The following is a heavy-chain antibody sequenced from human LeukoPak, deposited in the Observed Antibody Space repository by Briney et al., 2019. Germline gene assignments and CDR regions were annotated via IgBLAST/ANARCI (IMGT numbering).Heavy chain of an antibody. D-gene: IGHD3-10*01. Sequence: GESLKISCKASGYSFTTFWIGWVRQMPGKGLEWMGIIHPGDSDIRYSPSFQGHVTISADKSITTAYLQWNSLKASDTAMYYCARGGYGSATYLNYWGQGALVIVSS. CDR3: ARGGYGSATYLNY. J-gene: IGHJ4*02. CDR2: IHPGDSDI. V-gene: IGHV5-51*01. CDR1: GYSFTTFW.